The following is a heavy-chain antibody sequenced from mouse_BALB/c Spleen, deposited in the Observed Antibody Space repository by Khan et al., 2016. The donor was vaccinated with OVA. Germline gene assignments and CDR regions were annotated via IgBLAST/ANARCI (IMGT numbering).Heavy chain of an antibody. D-gene: IGHD1-2*01. CDR2: IHYSGST. Sequence: VQLKESGPDLVKPSQSLSLTCTVTGYSFTSGYSWHWIRQFPGNKLQWMGYIHYSGSTNFTPSLKSRLSINRDTSKNQFFLQLNSVTTEDTATYDCARDYYGNWYFDVWGAGTTVTVSS. CDR3: ARDYYGNWYFDV. V-gene: IGHV3-1*02. CDR1: GYSFTSGYS. J-gene: IGHJ1*01.